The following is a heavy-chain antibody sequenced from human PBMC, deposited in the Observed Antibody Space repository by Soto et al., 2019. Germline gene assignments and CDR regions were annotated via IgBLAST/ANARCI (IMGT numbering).Heavy chain of an antibody. J-gene: IGHJ6*02. CDR1: GHTFINYD. D-gene: IGHD3-10*01. Sequence: ASAQVSCKASGHTFINYDISWVRQAPGQGLEWMGWVNLNSGNTGHAQKFQGRVTMTRNTSISTAYMELSSPTSEDTAIYYCAGYRCFGDSVYYYGMYVWGHGTMVTVSS. CDR2: VNLNSGNT. CDR3: AGYRCFGDSVYYYGMYV. V-gene: IGHV1-8*01.